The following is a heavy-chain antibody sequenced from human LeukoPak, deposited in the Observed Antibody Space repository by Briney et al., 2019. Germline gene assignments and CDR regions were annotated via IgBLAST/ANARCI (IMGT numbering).Heavy chain of an antibody. CDR1: GYTFTGYY. CDR2: TNPNSGGT. J-gene: IGHJ3*02. D-gene: IGHD3-22*01. CDR3: ARDGSITMIPFDI. Sequence: ASVKVSCKASGYTFTGYYVHWERQAPGQGREWMGRTNPNSGGTNYAQKFEGRVTMTRDASNSTAYMELSRLRSDDTAVYYCARDGSITMIPFDIWGQGTMVTVSS. V-gene: IGHV1-2*06.